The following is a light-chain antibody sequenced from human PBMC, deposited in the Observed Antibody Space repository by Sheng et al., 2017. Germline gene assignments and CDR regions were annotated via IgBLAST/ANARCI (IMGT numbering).Light chain of an antibody. CDR2: DAL. CDR3: QLRSHWPPYI. V-gene: IGKV3-11*01. J-gene: IGKJ2*01. CDR1: QGVNSY. Sequence: EIVLTQSPATLSVSPGERATLSCRASQGVNSYLAWYQQKPGQAPRLLIFDALNRAPGTPPRFSGSGSGTDFTLTISSLEPEDFAVYYCQLRSHWPPYIFGQGTKLEIK.